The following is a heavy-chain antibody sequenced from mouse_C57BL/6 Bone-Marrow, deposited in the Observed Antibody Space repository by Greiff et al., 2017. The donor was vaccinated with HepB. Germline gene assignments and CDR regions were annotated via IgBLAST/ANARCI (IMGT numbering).Heavy chain of an antibody. V-gene: IGHV1-81*01. CDR1: GYTFTSYG. CDR3: AREGVITTVVDHWYFDV. D-gene: IGHD1-1*01. J-gene: IGHJ1*03. CDR2: IYPRSGNT. Sequence: VQLQESGAELARPGASVKLSCKASGYTFTSYGISWVKQRTGQGLEWIGEIYPRSGNTYYNEKFKGKATRTADKSSSTAYMELRSLTAEDSAVYFCAREGVITTVVDHWYFDVWGTGTTVTVSS.